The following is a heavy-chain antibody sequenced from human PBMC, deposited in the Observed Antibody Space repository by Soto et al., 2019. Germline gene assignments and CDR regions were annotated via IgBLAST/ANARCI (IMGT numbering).Heavy chain of an antibody. CDR2: ISYDGSNK. J-gene: IGHJ2*01. CDR1: GFTFSSYG. CDR3: AKGVLVTTGDWYFDL. V-gene: IGHV3-30*18. Sequence: PGGSLRLFCAASGFTFSSYGMHWVRQAPGKGLEWVAVISYDGSNKYYADSVKGRFTISRDNSKNTLYLQMNSLRAEDTAVYYCAKGVLVTTGDWYFDLWGRGTLVTVSS. D-gene: IGHD4-17*01.